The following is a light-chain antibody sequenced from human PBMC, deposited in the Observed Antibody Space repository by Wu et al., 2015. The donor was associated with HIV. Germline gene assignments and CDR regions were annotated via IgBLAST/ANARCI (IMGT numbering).Light chain of an antibody. CDR2: RAS. V-gene: IGKV1-5*03. Sequence: DIQMTQSPSTLSASVGDRVTITCRASQTISDWLAWYQQKPGAAPKLLIYRASSLESGVPSRFSGSGSGTEFTLTISSLQPDDFATYYCQQYNYFSRTFGQGTKVEIK. CDR1: QTISDW. J-gene: IGKJ1*01. CDR3: QQYNYFSRT.